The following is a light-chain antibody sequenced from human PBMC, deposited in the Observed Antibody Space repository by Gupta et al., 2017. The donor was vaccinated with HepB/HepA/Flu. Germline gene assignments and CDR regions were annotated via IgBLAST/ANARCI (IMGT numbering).Light chain of an antibody. Sequence: SYALTQPVSVSVDLGQTARITFEGNNLGTKNVQWYQQRPGQAPVMVIYRDNNRPAGISDRFFGSNSGNTATLTIRRAQVGDEADYYCQVWDKNLVVFGGGAKLTVL. V-gene: IGLV3-9*01. CDR2: RDN. CDR3: QVWDKNLVV. J-gene: IGLJ2*01. CDR1: NLGTKN.